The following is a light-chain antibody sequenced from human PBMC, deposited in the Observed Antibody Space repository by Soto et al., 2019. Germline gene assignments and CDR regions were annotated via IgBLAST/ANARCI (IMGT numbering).Light chain of an antibody. CDR3: SSHAGNNNYV. CDR1: SRDVGAYNY. CDR2: EVS. J-gene: IGLJ1*01. V-gene: IGLV2-8*01. Sequence: QSALTQPPSASGSVGQSVTISCTGTSRDVGAYNYVSWYQQHPGRAPKLMIYEVSKRPSGVPDRFSGSKSGYTASLTVSGLQAEDEADYYCSSHAGNNNYVFGTGTKVTVL.